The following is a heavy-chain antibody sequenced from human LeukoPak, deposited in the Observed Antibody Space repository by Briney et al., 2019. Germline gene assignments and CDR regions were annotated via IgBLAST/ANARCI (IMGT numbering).Heavy chain of an antibody. J-gene: IGHJ4*02. Sequence: GGSLRLSCAASGFTFGDHIMNWVRQLLGKRLEWVAYVSGSGSTVYYADSVKGRFTVSRDNGKSSLYLQMNSLRVEDTALYYCVRQFASWGQGTLVTVSS. CDR2: VSGSGSTV. CDR3: VRQFAS. CDR1: GFTFGDHI. V-gene: IGHV3-48*01.